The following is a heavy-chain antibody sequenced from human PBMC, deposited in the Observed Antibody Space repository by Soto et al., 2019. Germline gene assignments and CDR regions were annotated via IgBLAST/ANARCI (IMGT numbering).Heavy chain of an antibody. CDR3: ARGLILWFGELSRRGGYYYDMDV. CDR1: GGSFSGYQ. D-gene: IGHD3-10*01. J-gene: IGHJ6*03. CDR2: INDSGKI. V-gene: IGHV4-34*02. Sequence: QVQLQQWGAGLLKPSETLSLTCAVYGGSFSGYQWTWIRQTPERGLEWIGEINDSGKINYNPSLKSRGTILADTAKKQISLRLSSVTAADAAGYYCARGLILWFGELSRRGGYYYDMDVWGTGTTVTVSS.